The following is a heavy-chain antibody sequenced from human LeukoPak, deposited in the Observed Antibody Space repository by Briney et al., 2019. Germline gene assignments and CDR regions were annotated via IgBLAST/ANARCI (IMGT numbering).Heavy chain of an antibody. CDR3: ARELEYSSTDAFDI. J-gene: IGHJ3*02. Sequence: GGSLRPSCAAPGITFSGYSSNWVRQAPGKGLEWVSSIGSSGRYIYHADSVKGRFTISRDNAKNSLYLQMNSLRVEDTAVYYCARELEYSSTDAFDIWGQGTMVTVS. CDR1: GITFSGYS. CDR2: IGSSGRYI. V-gene: IGHV3-21*01. D-gene: IGHD6-6*01.